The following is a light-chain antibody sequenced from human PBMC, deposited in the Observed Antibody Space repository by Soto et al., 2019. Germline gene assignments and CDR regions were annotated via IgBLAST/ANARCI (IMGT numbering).Light chain of an antibody. V-gene: IGLV2-11*01. CDR3: CSSAGSYTYV. CDR2: DVT. J-gene: IGLJ1*01. Sequence: QSALTQPPSVSGSPGRSLTISCTGTSSDIGGYNFVSWYQQYPGKAPKLMIYDVTKRPSGVPDRFSGSKSGNTASLTISGLQAEDEADYYCCSSAGSYTYVFGTGTKVTV. CDR1: SSDIGGYNF.